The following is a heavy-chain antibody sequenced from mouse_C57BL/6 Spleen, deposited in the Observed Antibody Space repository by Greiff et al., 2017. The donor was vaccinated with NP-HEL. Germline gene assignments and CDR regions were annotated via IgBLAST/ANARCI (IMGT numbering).Heavy chain of an antibody. D-gene: IGHD2-5*01. Sequence: VQLQQSGAELVKPGASVKISCKASGYAFSSYWMNWVKQRPGKGLEWIGQIYPGDGDTNYNGKFKGKATLTADKSSSTAYMQLSSLTSEDSAVYFCARRSDSNYWYFDVWGTGTTVTVSS. CDR1: GYAFSSYW. V-gene: IGHV1-80*01. J-gene: IGHJ1*03. CDR3: ARRSDSNYWYFDV. CDR2: IYPGDGDT.